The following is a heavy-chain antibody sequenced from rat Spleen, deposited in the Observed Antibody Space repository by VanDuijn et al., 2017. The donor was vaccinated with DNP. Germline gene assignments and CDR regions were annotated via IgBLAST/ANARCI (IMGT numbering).Heavy chain of an antibody. Sequence: EVQLQESGPGLVKPSQSLSLTCSVTGYSITSAYRWNWIRKFPGNKLEWMGFISSAGSTNYNPSLKGRISITSDTSKNQFFLQVNSVTTEDTATYYCARGDILRSFDYWGQGVMVTVSS. CDR3: ARGDILRSFDY. V-gene: IGHV3-3*01. J-gene: IGHJ2*01. CDR2: ISSAGST. D-gene: IGHD1-6*01. CDR1: GYSITSAYR.